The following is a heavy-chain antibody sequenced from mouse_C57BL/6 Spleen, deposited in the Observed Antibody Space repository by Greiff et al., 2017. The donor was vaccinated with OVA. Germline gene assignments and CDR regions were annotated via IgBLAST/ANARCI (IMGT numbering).Heavy chain of an antibody. Sequence: VQLQQSGAELVRPGASVKLSCTASGYNIKDDYMHWVKQRPEQGLEWIGWIDPENGDTEYASKFQGKATITADTSSNTAYLQLSSLTSEDTAVYYCIQGVRDAMDYWGQGTSVTVSS. CDR2: IDPENGDT. CDR3: IQGVRDAMDY. J-gene: IGHJ4*01. V-gene: IGHV14-4*01. CDR1: GYNIKDDY. D-gene: IGHD5-1*01.